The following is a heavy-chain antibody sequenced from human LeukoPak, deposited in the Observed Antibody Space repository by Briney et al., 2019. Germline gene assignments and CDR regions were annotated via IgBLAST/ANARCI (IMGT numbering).Heavy chain of an antibody. CDR1: GYTFTGYY. CDR2: INPNSGGT. V-gene: IGHV1-2*02. CDR3: ARGYCSGGSGDYYFDY. D-gene: IGHD2-15*01. Sequence: ASVKVSCKASGYTFTGYYMHWVRQAPGQGLEWMGWINPNSGGTNYAQKFQGRVTMTRDTSISTAYMELSRLRSDDTAAYYCARGYCSGGSGDYYFDYWGQGTLVTVSS. J-gene: IGHJ4*02.